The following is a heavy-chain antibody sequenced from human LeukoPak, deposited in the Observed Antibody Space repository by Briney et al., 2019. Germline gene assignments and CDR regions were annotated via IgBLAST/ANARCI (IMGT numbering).Heavy chain of an antibody. CDR1: GYTFSSYA. V-gene: IGHV3-23*01. Sequence: PGGSLRLSCAASGYTFSSYAMSWVRQAPGKGLEWVSAISGSGGSTYYADSVKGRFTISRDNSKNTLYLQMNSLRAEDTAVYYCARWVVAARDYWGQGTLVTVSS. CDR2: ISGSGGST. CDR3: ARWVVAARDY. D-gene: IGHD2-15*01. J-gene: IGHJ4*02.